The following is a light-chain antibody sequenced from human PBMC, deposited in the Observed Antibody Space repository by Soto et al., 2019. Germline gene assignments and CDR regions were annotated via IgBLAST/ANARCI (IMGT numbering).Light chain of an antibody. V-gene: IGKV1-5*03. Sequence: IQMTQSPSTLSASVGDRVTITCRASENISPWLAWYQQKPGKDPKLLIFKASSLEGGVPSRFSGSGSATEFTLTITSLQPEDFATYYLLQYNSYRTFGQGTKVDVK. CDR1: ENISPW. CDR2: KAS. CDR3: LQYNSYRT. J-gene: IGKJ1*01.